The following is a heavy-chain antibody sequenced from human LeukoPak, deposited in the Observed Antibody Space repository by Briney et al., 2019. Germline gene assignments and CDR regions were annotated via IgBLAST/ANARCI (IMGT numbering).Heavy chain of an antibody. D-gene: IGHD3-22*01. J-gene: IGHJ6*02. CDR1: GYTFTSYG. Sequence: ASVKVSCKASGYTFTSYGISWVRQAPGQGLEWMGWISAYNGNTNYAQKLQGRVTMTTDTSTSTAYMELRSLRSDDTAVYYCARAKYDSSGYYYAPYYYGMDVWGQGTTVTVSS. CDR2: ISAYNGNT. CDR3: ARAKYDSSGYYYAPYYYGMDV. V-gene: IGHV1-18*01.